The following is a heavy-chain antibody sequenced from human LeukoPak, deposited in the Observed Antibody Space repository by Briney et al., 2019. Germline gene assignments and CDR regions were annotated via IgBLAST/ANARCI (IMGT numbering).Heavy chain of an antibody. Sequence: GRSLRLSCAASGFTFSSYGMHWVRQAPGKGLEWVAVISYDGSNKYYADSVKGRFTISRDNAKNSLYLQMNSLRAEDTAVYYCARGGNSIDYWGQGTLVTVSS. CDR2: ISYDGSNK. V-gene: IGHV3-30*03. D-gene: IGHD4-23*01. CDR1: GFTFSSYG. CDR3: ARGGNSIDY. J-gene: IGHJ4*02.